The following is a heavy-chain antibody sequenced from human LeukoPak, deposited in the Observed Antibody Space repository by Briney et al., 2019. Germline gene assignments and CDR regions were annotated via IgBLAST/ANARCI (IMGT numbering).Heavy chain of an antibody. D-gene: IGHD3-10*01. J-gene: IGHJ4*02. CDR1: GFTVSSNY. CDR2: IYSGGTT. V-gene: IGHV3-66*01. CDR3: ARDGHGSGTYYNVHFDY. Sequence: GGSLRLSCAASGFTVSSNYMSWVRQAPGKGLEWILVIYSGGTTYYADSVKGRFTISRDNSKNTLYLQMNSLRAEDTAVYYCARDGHGSGTYYNVHFDYWGQGTLVTVSS.